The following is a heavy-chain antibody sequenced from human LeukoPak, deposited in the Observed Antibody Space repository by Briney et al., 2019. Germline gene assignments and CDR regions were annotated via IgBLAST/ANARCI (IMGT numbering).Heavy chain of an antibody. J-gene: IGHJ4*02. Sequence: GGSLRLSCAASGFTFSSYEMNWVRQAPGKGLEWVSYISSSGSTIYYADSVKGRFTISRDNAKNSLYLQMNSLRAEDTAVFYCAKDGRDGYNYPSHYFDYWGQGTLVTVSS. D-gene: IGHD5-24*01. CDR2: ISSSGSTI. CDR3: AKDGRDGYNYPSHYFDY. CDR1: GFTFSSYE. V-gene: IGHV3-48*03.